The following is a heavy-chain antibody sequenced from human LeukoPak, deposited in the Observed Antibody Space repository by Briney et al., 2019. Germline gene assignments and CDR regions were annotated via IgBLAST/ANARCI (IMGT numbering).Heavy chain of an antibody. D-gene: IGHD4-11*01. CDR1: GYTFTGYY. Sequence: GASVKVSCKASGYTFTGYYMHWVRQAPGQGLEWMGWINPNSGGTNYAQNFQGRVTMTRDTSISSAYMELSRLRSDDTAVYYCARDLYSNYMDVWGKGTTVTVSS. V-gene: IGHV1-2*02. CDR3: ARDLYSNYMDV. CDR2: INPNSGGT. J-gene: IGHJ6*03.